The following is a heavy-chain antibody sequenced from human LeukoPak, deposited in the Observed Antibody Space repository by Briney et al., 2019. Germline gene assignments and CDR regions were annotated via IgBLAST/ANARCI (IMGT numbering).Heavy chain of an antibody. Sequence: GGSLRLSCVASGFSFNNHEMNWVRQAPGKGLEWVSYISSGGGSIYYADSVKGRFTISRDNAKYSLYLQMNSLRAEDTAVYYCARISTNTWYNFDYWGRGTLVTVSS. D-gene: IGHD2-2*01. J-gene: IGHJ4*02. CDR1: GFSFNNHE. CDR3: ARISTNTWYNFDY. CDR2: ISSGGGSI. V-gene: IGHV3-48*03.